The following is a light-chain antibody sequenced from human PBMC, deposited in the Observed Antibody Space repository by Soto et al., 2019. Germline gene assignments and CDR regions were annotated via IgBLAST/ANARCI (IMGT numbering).Light chain of an antibody. CDR3: QQRSDWPST. V-gene: IGKV3-11*01. CDR1: QSVGSY. CDR2: DAS. J-gene: IGKJ4*01. Sequence: EIVLTQSPATLSLSPGDRATLSCRASQSVGSYLGWDQQKTGQAPRLLIYDASNRATGIPARVSGSGSETDFTLTISSLEPEDFAVYYCQQRSDWPSTFGGGTKVEI.